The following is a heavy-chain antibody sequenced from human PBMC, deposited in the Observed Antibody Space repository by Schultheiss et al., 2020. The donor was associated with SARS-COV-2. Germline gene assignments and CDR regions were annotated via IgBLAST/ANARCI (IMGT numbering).Heavy chain of an antibody. J-gene: IGHJ5*02. CDR1: GGSISNFNW. D-gene: IGHD2-2*01. Sequence: SETLSLTCAVSGGSISNFNWWIWVRQPPGKGLEWIGESHHSGRTHYTPSLKSRVTMSVDKSKNQFSLELTSVTAADTAVYYCAREHIVVVPAPENNWFDPWGQGTLVTVSS. V-gene: IGHV4-4*02. CDR2: SHHSGRT. CDR3: AREHIVVVPAPENNWFDP.